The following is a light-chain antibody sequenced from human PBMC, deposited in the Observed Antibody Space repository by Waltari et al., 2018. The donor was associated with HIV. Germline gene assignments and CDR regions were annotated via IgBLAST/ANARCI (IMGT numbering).Light chain of an antibody. CDR2: DAS. CDR1: QSVSNY. V-gene: IGKV3-11*01. CDR3: QQRSNWPPLT. J-gene: IGKJ4*01. Sequence: EIVLTQSPATLSLSPGERATLSCRASQSVSNYLPWYQQKPGQPPRLLIYDASNRATGIPARFSGSGSGTDFTLTISSLEPEDSAVYYCQQRSNWPPLTFGGGTKVEI.